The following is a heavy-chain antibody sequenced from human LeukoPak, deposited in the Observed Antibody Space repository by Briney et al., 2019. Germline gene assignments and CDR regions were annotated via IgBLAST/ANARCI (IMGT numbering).Heavy chain of an antibody. CDR3: ARGARGSGWRVFDI. D-gene: IGHD6-19*01. Sequence: GGSLRLSCAASGFIFSSYGMHWVRQAPGKGLEWVAVISYDGGNISYTDSVKGRFTISRDNSKNTLYLQMNSLRPEDTAVYYCARGARGSGWRVFDIWGQGTMVTVSS. CDR2: ISYDGGNI. CDR1: GFIFSSYG. V-gene: IGHV3-30*03. J-gene: IGHJ3*02.